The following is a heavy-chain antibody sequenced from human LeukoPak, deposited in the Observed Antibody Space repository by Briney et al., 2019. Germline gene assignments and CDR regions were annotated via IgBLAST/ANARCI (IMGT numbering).Heavy chain of an antibody. CDR2: ISAYSGNT. J-gene: IGHJ4*02. Sequence: GASVKVSCKASGYSFTRYDIRWVRQAPGQGLECMGWISAYSGNTNYAQKLQGRVTMTTETSTSTAYMELESLRSDDTAVYYCAISQGSYYDTSGYLGGDYWGQGTLVTVSS. V-gene: IGHV1-18*01. D-gene: IGHD3-22*01. CDR1: GYSFTRYD. CDR3: AISQGSYYDTSGYLGGDY.